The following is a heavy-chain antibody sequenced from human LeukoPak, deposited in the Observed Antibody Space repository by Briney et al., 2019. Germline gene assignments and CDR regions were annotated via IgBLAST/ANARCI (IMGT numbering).Heavy chain of an antibody. CDR2: MYSSGSS. J-gene: IGHJ4*02. CDR1: GASINNYF. D-gene: IGHD5-24*01. CDR3: ARGGWLKTSYYFGF. Sequence: PSETLSLTCTVSGASINNYFWSWVRQPPGKGLEWIGYMYSSGSSTYNPSLKSRVTMSIDPSRNQLSLRVTSVTAADTAVYYCARGGWLKTSYYFGFWGQGSLVTVSS. V-gene: IGHV4-59*01.